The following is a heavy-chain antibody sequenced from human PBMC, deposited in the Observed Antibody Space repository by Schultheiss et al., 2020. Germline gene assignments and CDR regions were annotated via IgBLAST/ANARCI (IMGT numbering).Heavy chain of an antibody. Sequence: SETLSLTCTVSGGSISSGGYYWSWIRQHPGKGLEWIGYIYYSGSTYYNPSLKSRVTISVDTSKNQFSLKLSSVTAADTAVYYCARTLPTVTTRWEYYYYGMDVWGQGTTVTVPS. CDR1: GGSISSGGYY. D-gene: IGHD4-17*01. J-gene: IGHJ6*02. CDR2: IYYSGST. V-gene: IGHV4-31*03. CDR3: ARTLPTVTTRWEYYYYGMDV.